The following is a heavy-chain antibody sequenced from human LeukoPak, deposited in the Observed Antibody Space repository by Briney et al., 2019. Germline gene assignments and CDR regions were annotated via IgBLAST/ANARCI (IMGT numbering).Heavy chain of an antibody. J-gene: IGHJ6*02. CDR1: GFAFSSSG. D-gene: IGHD4-17*01. CDR2: ILFDGSIK. Sequence: GGFLRLSCAASGFAFSSSGMHWVRQAPGKGLEWVAVILFDGSIKYYADSVKGRFTISRDNSKNTLYLQINSLRAEDTTVNYCAKDHIVTTVTTDNYYGMDVWGQGTTVTVSS. V-gene: IGHV3-30*18. CDR3: AKDHIVTTVTTDNYYGMDV.